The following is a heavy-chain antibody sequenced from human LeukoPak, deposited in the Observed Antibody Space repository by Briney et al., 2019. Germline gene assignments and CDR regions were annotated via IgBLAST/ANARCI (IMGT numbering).Heavy chain of an antibody. J-gene: IGHJ4*02. V-gene: IGHV1-69*13. CDR1: GGTFSSYA. CDR3: ARDVDIAAAGNFDY. D-gene: IGHD6-13*01. CDR2: IIPIFGTA. Sequence: SVKVSCKASGGTFSSYAISWVRQAPGQGLEWMGGIIPIFGTANYAQKFQGRVTITADESTSTAYMELSSLRSEDTAVYYCARDVDIAAAGNFDYWGQGTLVTVPS.